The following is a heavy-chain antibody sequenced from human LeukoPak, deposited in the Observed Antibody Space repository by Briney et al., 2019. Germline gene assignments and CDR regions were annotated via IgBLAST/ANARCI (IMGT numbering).Heavy chain of an antibody. D-gene: IGHD1-14*01. CDR2: IYHSGST. CDR3: ARGQGTPAFDY. Sequence: SETLSLTCTVSGGSISSYSWSWIRQPPGKGLEWIGYIYHSGSTYYNPSLKSRVTISVDRSKNQFSLKLSSVTAADTAVYYCARGQGTPAFDYWGQGTLVTVSS. CDR1: GGSISSYS. J-gene: IGHJ4*02. V-gene: IGHV4-30-2*01.